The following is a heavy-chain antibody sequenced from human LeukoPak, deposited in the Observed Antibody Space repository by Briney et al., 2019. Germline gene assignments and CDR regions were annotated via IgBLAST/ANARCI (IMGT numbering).Heavy chain of an antibody. Sequence: SETLSLTCAVYGGSFSGYYWSWIRQPPGKGLEWIGEINHSGSTNYNPSLKSRVTISVDTSKNQFSLKLSSVTAADTAVYYCAKAGDYGDYFDYWGQGTLVTVSS. CDR3: AKAGDYGDYFDY. V-gene: IGHV4-34*01. D-gene: IGHD4-17*01. CDR2: INHSGST. J-gene: IGHJ4*02. CDR1: GGSFSGYY.